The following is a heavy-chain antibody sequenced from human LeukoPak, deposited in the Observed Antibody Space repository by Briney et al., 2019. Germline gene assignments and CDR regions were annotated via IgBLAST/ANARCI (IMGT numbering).Heavy chain of an antibody. D-gene: IGHD2-2*01. CDR3: ARDTRLAFDY. CDR1: GFTFSSYS. CDR2: ISSSSSYI. J-gene: IGHJ4*02. Sequence: PGGSLRLSCAASGFTFSSYSMNWVRQAPGKGLEWVSSISSSSSYIYYADSVKGRFTISRDNAKNSLHLQMNSLRAEHTAVYYCARDTRLAFDYWGQGTLVTVSS. V-gene: IGHV3-21*01.